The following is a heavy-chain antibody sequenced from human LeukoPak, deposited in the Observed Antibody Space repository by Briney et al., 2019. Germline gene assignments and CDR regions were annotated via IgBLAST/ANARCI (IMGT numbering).Heavy chain of an antibody. CDR1: GGSISNYY. D-gene: IGHD2-2*01. CDR3: ARDSGLGYCSTTSCSYGLDV. CDR2: IYAGGNT. Sequence: SETLSLTCTVSGGSISNYYWSWIRQPAGKGLEWIGRIYAGGNTDHNPSLKSRVTMSVDSSKNQFSLKLRSVTAADTAVYYCARDSGLGYCSTTSCSYGLDVWGQGTTVFVS. J-gene: IGHJ6*02. V-gene: IGHV4-4*07.